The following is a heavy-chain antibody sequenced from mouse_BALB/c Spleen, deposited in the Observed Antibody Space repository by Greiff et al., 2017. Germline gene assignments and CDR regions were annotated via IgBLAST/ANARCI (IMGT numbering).Heavy chain of an antibody. CDR3: ARKGYYYGSRYAMDY. Sequence: EVKLLESGGGLVQPGGSLKLSCAASGFDFSRYWMSWVRQAPGKGLEWIGEINPDSSTINYTPSLKDKFIISRDNAKKTLYLQMSKVRSEDTALYYCARKGYYYGSRYAMDYWGQGTSVTVSS. D-gene: IGHD1-1*01. CDR1: GFDFSRYW. CDR2: INPDSSTI. V-gene: IGHV4-1*02. J-gene: IGHJ4*01.